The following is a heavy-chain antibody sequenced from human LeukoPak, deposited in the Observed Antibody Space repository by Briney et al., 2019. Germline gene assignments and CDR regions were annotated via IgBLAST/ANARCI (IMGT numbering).Heavy chain of an antibody. J-gene: IGHJ4*02. CDR2: IWYDGSKK. D-gene: IGHD2-15*01. CDR1: GFTFSSYA. CDR3: ARDGGAGLDY. Sequence: GRSLRLSCAASGFTFSSYAMHWVRQAPGKGLEWVAVIWYDGSKKYYADSVTGRFTIFKDDSKNTLYLQLNSLRPEDTAVYYCARDGGAGLDYWGQGTLVTVSS. V-gene: IGHV3-33*08.